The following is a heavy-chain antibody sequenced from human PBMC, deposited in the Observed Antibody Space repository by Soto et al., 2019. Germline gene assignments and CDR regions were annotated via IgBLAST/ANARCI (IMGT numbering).Heavy chain of an antibody. CDR2: INHSGST. J-gene: IGHJ6*03. CDR3: ARQRMTGYYYYYYMDV. CDR1: GGSFSGYY. Sequence: SETLSLTCAVYGGSFSGYYWSWIRQPPGKGLEWIGEINHSGSTNYNPSLKSRVTISVDTSKNQFSLKLSSVTAADTAVYYCARQRMTGYYYYYYMDVWGKGTTVTVSS. V-gene: IGHV4-34*01. D-gene: IGHD3-9*01.